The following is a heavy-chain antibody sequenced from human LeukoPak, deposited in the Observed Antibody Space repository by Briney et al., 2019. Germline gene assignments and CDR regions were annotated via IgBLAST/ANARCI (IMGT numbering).Heavy chain of an antibody. CDR2: IYSGGNT. CDR3: ARVPRSGYYYHFDY. V-gene: IGHV3-53*01. CDR1: GFTASSNY. Sequence: GGSLRLSCAASGFTASSNYMSWVRQAPGKGPEWVSVIYSGGNTYCADSVKGRFTISRDNSKNTLYLQMNSLRAEDTAVYYCARVPRSGYYYHFDYWGQGTLVTVSS. D-gene: IGHD3-22*01. J-gene: IGHJ4*02.